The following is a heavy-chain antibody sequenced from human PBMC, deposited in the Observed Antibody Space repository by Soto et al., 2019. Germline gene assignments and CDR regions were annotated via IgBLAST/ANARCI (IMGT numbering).Heavy chain of an antibody. J-gene: IGHJ4*02. CDR1: GFSLSTSGVG. D-gene: IGHD3-22*01. CDR2: IYWNDDK. V-gene: IGHV2-5*01. Sequence: SGPTLVNPTQTLTLTCTFSGFSLSTSGVGVGWIRQPPGKALEWLALIYWNDDKRYSPSLKSRLTITKDTSKNQVVLTMTNMDPVDTATYYCANRPYYDSSGTFDYWGQGTPVTVSS. CDR3: ANRPYYDSSGTFDY.